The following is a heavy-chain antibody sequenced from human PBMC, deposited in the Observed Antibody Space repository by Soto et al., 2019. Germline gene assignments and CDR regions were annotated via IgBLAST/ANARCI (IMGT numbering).Heavy chain of an antibody. V-gene: IGHV4-4*02. Sequence: QVQLQESGPGLVKPSGTLSLTCAVSGGSISSSNWWSWVRQPPGKGLEWIGVIYHSGSTNYNPSLKSRVIISVDKSKNQFSLKLSSVTAADTAVYYCARCLGPSRPGYYPHYYYNGMDVWGQGTTVTVSS. CDR2: IYHSGST. CDR1: GGSISSSNW. D-gene: IGHD3-9*01. J-gene: IGHJ6*02. CDR3: ARCLGPSRPGYYPHYYYNGMDV.